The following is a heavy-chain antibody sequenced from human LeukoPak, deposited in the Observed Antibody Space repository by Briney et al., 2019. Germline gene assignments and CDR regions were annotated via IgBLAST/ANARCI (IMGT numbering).Heavy chain of an antibody. J-gene: IGHJ4*02. Sequence: PGGSLRLSCAASGFTFSSYGMHWVRQAPGKGLEWVAVISYDGSNKYYADSVKGRFTISRDNSKNTLYLQMNSLRAEDTAVYYCAKAPMVRGVSYYFDYWGQGTLVTVSS. CDR1: GFTFSSYG. CDR2: ISYDGSNK. D-gene: IGHD3-10*01. V-gene: IGHV3-30*18. CDR3: AKAPMVRGVSYYFDY.